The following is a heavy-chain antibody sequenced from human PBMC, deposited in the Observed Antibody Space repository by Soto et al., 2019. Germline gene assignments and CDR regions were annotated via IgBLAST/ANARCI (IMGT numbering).Heavy chain of an antibody. J-gene: IGHJ4*02. V-gene: IGHV3-23*01. CDR3: AQDRGWGVVSPSHDS. Sequence: PVLSLALSCPAAGFSFSSCSMSWDSQAPGKGLWSVSTIRASAGQTFYADSVKGRFTISRDNSQNMLYLQIDSLRDEDTALYFCAQDRGWGVVSPSHDSWAQGTLVTDSS. CDR1: GFSFSSCS. D-gene: IGHD2-15*01. CDR2: IRASAGQT.